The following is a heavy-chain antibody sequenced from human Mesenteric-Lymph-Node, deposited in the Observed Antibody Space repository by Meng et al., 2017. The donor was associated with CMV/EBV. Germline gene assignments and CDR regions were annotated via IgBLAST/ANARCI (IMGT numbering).Heavy chain of an antibody. CDR1: GFTFSSYS. D-gene: IGHD4-11*01. J-gene: IGHJ6*02. Sequence: GGSLRLSCAASGFTFSSYSMNWVRQAPGKGLEWVSSISSSSYIYYADSVKGRFTISRDNAKNSLYLQMNSLRAEDTAVYYCARDRETTVTTTRFYYYYGMDVWGQGTTVTVSS. CDR2: ISSSSYI. CDR3: ARDRETTVTTTRFYYYYGMDV. V-gene: IGHV3-21*01.